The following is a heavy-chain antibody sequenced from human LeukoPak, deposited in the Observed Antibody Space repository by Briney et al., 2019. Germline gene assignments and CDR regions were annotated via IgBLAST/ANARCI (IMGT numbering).Heavy chain of an antibody. Sequence: SVKVSYKASGGTFSSYSISWVRQAPGQGLEWMGRIIPIFGTANYAQKFQGRVTITTDESTSTAYMELSSLRSEDTALYYCASWYRQRYYYYYMDVWGKETTVTVSS. D-gene: IGHD6-13*01. CDR3: ASWYRQRYYYYYMDV. J-gene: IGHJ6*03. V-gene: IGHV1-69*05. CDR2: IIPIFGTA. CDR1: GGTFSSYS.